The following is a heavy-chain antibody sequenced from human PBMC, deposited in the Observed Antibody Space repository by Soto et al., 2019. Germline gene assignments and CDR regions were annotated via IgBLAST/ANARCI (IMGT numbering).Heavy chain of an antibody. V-gene: IGHV3-23*01. CDR1: GFTFNAYA. CDR2: IGGSGGNR. J-gene: IGHJ4*02. CDR3: ARVASDYINSVDN. Sequence: EVQLLESGGGLVQPGGSLRLSCAASGFTFNAYAMTWVRQAPGKGLEWVSAIGGSGGNRYYADSVRGRFTISRDNSKDTVDLQTNSLRVEATAVYYCARVASDYINSVDNWGQGILVTVSS. D-gene: IGHD4-4*01.